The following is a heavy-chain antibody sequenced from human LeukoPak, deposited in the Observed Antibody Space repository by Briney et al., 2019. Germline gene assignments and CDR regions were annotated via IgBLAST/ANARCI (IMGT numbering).Heavy chain of an antibody. CDR2: VSYDGSNK. CDR3: ARDNRKYYYDSSGYYYEDAFDI. D-gene: IGHD3-22*01. CDR1: GFXFTSYA. Sequence: PGRSLRLSCAVSGFXFTSYAMHWVRKAPGKGLEWVAVVSYDGSNKDHADSVTGRFTISRDNSKNTLYLQMNSLRVEDTAVYYCARDNRKYYYDSSGYYYEDAFDIWGQGTIVTVSS. V-gene: IGHV3-30-3*01. J-gene: IGHJ3*02.